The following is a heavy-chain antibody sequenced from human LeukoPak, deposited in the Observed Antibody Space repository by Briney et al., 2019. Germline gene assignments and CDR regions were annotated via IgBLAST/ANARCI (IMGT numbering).Heavy chain of an antibody. CDR3: AKDAYSGFSFSYNMDS. CDR1: GYTVTGHY. V-gene: IGHV1-2*02. Sequence: AASVKVSCKASGYTVTGHYLHWVRQAPGQGLEWMGWINPNSGVTNYAQKFQGRVTMTRDTSINTAYMELHSLTSDGTAMYYCAKDAYSGFSFSYNMDSWGQGTLVTVSS. D-gene: IGHD5-18*01. CDR2: INPNSGVT. J-gene: IGHJ4*02.